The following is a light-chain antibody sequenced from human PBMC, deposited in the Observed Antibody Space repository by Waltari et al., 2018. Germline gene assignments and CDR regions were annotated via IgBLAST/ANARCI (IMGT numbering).Light chain of an antibody. CDR2: ANN. Sequence: QSVLTQPPSVSAAPGQKVTISCSGSSSNIGNNYVSWYQQPPGTAPKLLNYANNKRTSGIPDRFSGSKSGTSATLGITGLQTGDEADYYCGTWDSSLSAGVFGGGTKLTVL. J-gene: IGLJ2*01. CDR3: GTWDSSLSAGV. CDR1: SSNIGNNY. V-gene: IGLV1-51*01.